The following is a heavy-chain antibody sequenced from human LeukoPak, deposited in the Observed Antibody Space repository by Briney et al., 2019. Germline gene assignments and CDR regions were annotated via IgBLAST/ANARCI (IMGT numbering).Heavy chain of an antibody. Sequence: PGGSLRLSCAASTFTFSNYWMSWARQAPGKGLEWVANIKQDGSEKYYVDSVKGRFTISRDNAKTSLYLQMNSLRAEDTALYYCVKDRTINGRSSPFDSWGQGTLVTVSS. J-gene: IGHJ4*02. CDR2: IKQDGSEK. CDR1: TFTFSNYW. D-gene: IGHD1-26*01. V-gene: IGHV3-7*01. CDR3: VKDRTINGRSSPFDS.